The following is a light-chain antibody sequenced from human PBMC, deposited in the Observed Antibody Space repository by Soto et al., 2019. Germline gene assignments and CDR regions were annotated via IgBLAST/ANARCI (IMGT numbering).Light chain of an antibody. J-gene: IGLJ1*01. Sequence: QSVLTHPPSASGTPGQRVTISCSGSSSNIGSNTVNWYQQLPGTAPKLLIYSNNQRPSGVPDRFSGSKSGTSDSLAISGLQSEDEADYYCAALDDSLNGFVFGTGTKLTVL. CDR3: AALDDSLNGFV. CDR1: SSNIGSNT. V-gene: IGLV1-44*01. CDR2: SNN.